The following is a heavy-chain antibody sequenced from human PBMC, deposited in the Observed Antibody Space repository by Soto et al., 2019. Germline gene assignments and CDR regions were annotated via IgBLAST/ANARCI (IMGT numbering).Heavy chain of an antibody. D-gene: IGHD2-2*01. V-gene: IGHV3-30-3*01. CDR1: GFTFSSYA. CDR2: ISYDGSNK. J-gene: IGHJ6*02. CDR3: ARPKESIYCSSTSCSSLSPYYYGMDV. Sequence: PGGSLRLSCAASGFTFSSYAMHWVRQAPGKGLEWVAVISYDGSNKYYADSVKGRFTISRDNSKNTLYLQMNSLRAEDTAVYYCARPKESIYCSSTSCSSLSPYYYGMDVWGQGTTVTVSS.